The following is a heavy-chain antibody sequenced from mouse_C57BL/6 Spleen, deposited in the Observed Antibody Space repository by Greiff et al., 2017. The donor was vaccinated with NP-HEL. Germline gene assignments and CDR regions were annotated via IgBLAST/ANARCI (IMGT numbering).Heavy chain of an antibody. CDR3: ARRWLRDAMDY. CDR1: GYTFTSYG. CDR2: IYPRSGNT. Sequence: QVQLKESGAELARPGASVKLSCKASGYTFTSYGISWVKQRTGQGLEWIGEIYPRSGNTYYNEKFKGKATLTADKSSSTAYMELRSLTSEDSAVYFCARRWLRDAMDYWGQGTSVTVSS. D-gene: IGHD2-2*01. V-gene: IGHV1-81*01. J-gene: IGHJ4*01.